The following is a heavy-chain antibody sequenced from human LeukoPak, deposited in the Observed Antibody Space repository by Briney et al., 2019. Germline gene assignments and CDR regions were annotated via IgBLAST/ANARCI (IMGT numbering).Heavy chain of an antibody. Sequence: GGSLRLSCGASGFTFSSYAMNWVRQAPGKGLEWVSVIGGSDGYTDYADSVKGRFTISRDNSKNTLYLQMNSLRAEDTAVYYCAKGLRGSGSYYLNWGQGTLVTVSS. V-gene: IGHV3-23*01. CDR2: IGGSDGYT. J-gene: IGHJ4*02. CDR3: AKGLRGSGSYYLN. CDR1: GFTFSSYA. D-gene: IGHD3-10*01.